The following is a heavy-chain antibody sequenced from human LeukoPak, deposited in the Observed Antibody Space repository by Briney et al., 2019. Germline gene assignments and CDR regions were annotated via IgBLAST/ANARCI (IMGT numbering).Heavy chain of an antibody. CDR3: ARGAAMDGPYNWFDP. CDR2: ISTSRTTI. J-gene: IGHJ5*02. D-gene: IGHD2-8*01. CDR1: GFTFSSYS. Sequence: GGSLRLSCAASGFTFSSYSMNWVRQAPEKGLEWVSYISTSRTTIYYADSVKGRFTISRDNAKNSVDLQMNSLRAEDTAVYYCARGAAMDGPYNWFDPWGQGTLVTVSS. V-gene: IGHV3-48*01.